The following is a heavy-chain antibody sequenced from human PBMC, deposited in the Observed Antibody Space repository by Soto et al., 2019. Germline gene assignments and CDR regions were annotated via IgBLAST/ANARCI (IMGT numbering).Heavy chain of an antibody. CDR2: IYYSGST. V-gene: IGHV4-59*01. CDR1: GGSISSYY. CDR3: ASGSAYYYDSSGYSTIYFDY. J-gene: IGHJ4*02. Sequence: SETLSLTCTVSGGSISSYYWSWIRQPPGKGLEWIGYIYYSGSTNYNPSLKSRVTISVDTSKNQFSLKLSSVTAADTAVYYCASGSAYYYDSSGYSTIYFDYWGQGTLATVSS. D-gene: IGHD3-22*01.